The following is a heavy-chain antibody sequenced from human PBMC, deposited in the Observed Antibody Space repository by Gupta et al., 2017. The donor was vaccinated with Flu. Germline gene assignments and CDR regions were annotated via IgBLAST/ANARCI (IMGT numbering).Heavy chain of an antibody. D-gene: IGHD1-1*01. V-gene: IGHV5-51*01. J-gene: IGHJ6*03. CDR3: ARLVTWNKGMDV. CDR1: NFNRYW. Sequence: NFNRYWIASVRLMPGKGLGWMGAIYPGDSETSYSPSFQGPVTMSADKSISTAYLQWSGLKASDTAIYYCARLVTWNKGMDVWGEGTTVTVSS. CDR2: IYPGDSET.